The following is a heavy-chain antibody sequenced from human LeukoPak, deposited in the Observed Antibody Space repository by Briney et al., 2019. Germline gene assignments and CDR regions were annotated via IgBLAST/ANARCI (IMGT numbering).Heavy chain of an antibody. CDR3: AKVAYIVVRKFYFDY. D-gene: IGHD2-21*01. CDR2: ISGSGGST. Sequence: RPGGSLRLSCAASGFTFSSYAMSWVRQAPGKGPEWVSAISGSGGSTYYADSVKGRFTISRDNSKNTLYLQMNSLRAEDTAVYYCAKVAYIVVRKFYFDYWGQGTLVTVSS. J-gene: IGHJ4*02. V-gene: IGHV3-23*01. CDR1: GFTFSSYA.